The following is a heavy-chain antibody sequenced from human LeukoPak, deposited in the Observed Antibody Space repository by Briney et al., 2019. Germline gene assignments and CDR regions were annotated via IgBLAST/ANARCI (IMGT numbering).Heavy chain of an antibody. CDR1: GIIFSDYY. D-gene: IGHD2-15*01. CDR2: NSSTSSII. V-gene: IGHV3-11*01. J-gene: IGHJ6*02. CDR3: ARVEGDCSGGSCYYYYYYGMDV. Sequence: GGPPKLSCAASGIIFSDYYMRWTRPAPRQGQALSSYNSSTSSIIDYAVSVKGGFTISRDNAKNSLYLQMNSLRVEDTAVYYCARVEGDCSGGSCYYYYYYGMDVWGQGTKVTVSS.